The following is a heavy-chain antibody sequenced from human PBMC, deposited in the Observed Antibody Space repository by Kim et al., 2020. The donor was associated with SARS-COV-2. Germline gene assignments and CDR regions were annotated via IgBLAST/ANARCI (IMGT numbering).Heavy chain of an antibody. CDR3: ARDFSKTLGMVHIKYFDS. D-gene: IGHD3-3*01. J-gene: IGHJ5*01. V-gene: IGHV1-69*13. CDR1: GGTLTNYG. CDR2: IIAPFGTR. Sequence: SVKVSCKASGGTLTNYGVSWVRQAPGQGLEWMGRIIAPFGTRNFAQKFRGRVTLTADESTSTAHMELSSLRSYDTAGHYLARDFSKTLGMVHIKYFDSW.